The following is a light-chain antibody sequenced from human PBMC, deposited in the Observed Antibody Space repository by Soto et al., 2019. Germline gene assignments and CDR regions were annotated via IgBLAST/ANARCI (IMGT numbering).Light chain of an antibody. Sequence: EIVLPQSPGTLSLSPGARATLSGRASQSFSNNYLAWYQQKPGQAPRLLIFGASSRATGIPDRFSGSGSGTDFTLTISRLEPEDFAVYYCQQYRDSWTFGQGTKVDIK. J-gene: IGKJ1*01. CDR1: QSFSNNY. V-gene: IGKV3-20*01. CDR2: GAS. CDR3: QQYRDSWT.